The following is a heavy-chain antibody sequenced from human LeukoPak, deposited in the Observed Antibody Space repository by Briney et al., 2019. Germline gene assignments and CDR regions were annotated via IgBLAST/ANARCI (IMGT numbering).Heavy chain of an antibody. CDR1: GFTFSSYA. CDR3: AKDPGLRGYYGAFDY. Sequence: GGSLRLSCAASGFTFSSYAMGWVRQAPGKGLEWVSAISGSGGSTYYADSVKGRFTISRDNSKNTLYLQMNSLRAEDTAVYYCAKDPGLRGYYGAFDYWGQGTLVTVSS. V-gene: IGHV3-23*01. J-gene: IGHJ4*02. CDR2: ISGSGGST. D-gene: IGHD3-3*01.